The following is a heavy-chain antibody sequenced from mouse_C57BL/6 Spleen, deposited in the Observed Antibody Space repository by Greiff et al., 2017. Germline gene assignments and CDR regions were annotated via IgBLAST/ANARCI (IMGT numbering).Heavy chain of an antibody. CDR3: ARDPYGSSYRGCAY. D-gene: IGHD1-1*01. J-gene: IGHJ3*01. CDR2: ISAGGSYP. V-gene: IGHV5-4*01. CDR1: GFTFSSYA. Sequence: EVKLMESGGGLVKPGGSLKLSCAASGFTFSSYAMSWVRQTPEKRLAWVATISAGGSYPYYPANVTGRFTLSRDNAKNNLYLQMSHLKSEDTARDYCARDPYGSSYRGCAYGGQGTLVTVSA.